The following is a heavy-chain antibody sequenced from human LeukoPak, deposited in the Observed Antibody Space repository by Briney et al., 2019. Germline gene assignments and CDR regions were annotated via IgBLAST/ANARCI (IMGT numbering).Heavy chain of an antibody. CDR2: INHSGST. Sequence: SETLSLTCAVYGGSFSGYYWSWIRQPPGKGLEWIGEINHSGSTNYNPSLKSRVTISVDTSKNQFSLKLSSVTAADTAVYYCAREGYSGSSRFVRFDPWGQGTLVTVSS. D-gene: IGHD1-26*01. CDR1: GGSFSGYY. V-gene: IGHV4-34*01. J-gene: IGHJ5*02. CDR3: AREGYSGSSRFVRFDP.